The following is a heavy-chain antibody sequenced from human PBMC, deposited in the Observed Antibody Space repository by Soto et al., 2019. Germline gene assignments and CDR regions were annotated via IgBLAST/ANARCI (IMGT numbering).Heavy chain of an antibody. V-gene: IGHV4-39*01. CDR1: GGSISGSYYS. J-gene: IGHJ4*02. CDR3: ATSQKGYNSNYFDH. Sequence: PSDTLSLTCAVSGGSISGSYYSWRWLRQSPGKGPDWIGSVFHTGFTSYNPSLESRVSVSVDTSKNQFSLKVSGVCAADTAVHYCATSQKGYNSNYFDHCGQGALVTVS. D-gene: IGHD1-20*01. CDR2: VFHTGFT.